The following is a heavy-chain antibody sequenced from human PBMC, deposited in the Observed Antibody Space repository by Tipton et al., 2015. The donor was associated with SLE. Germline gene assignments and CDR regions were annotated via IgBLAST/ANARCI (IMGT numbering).Heavy chain of an antibody. D-gene: IGHD6-6*01. CDR3: ARDGGGSSSWYFDL. J-gene: IGHJ2*01. Sequence: TLSLTCAVDGGSFSGYYWSWIRQPAGKGLEWIGRIYTSGSTNYNPSLKSRVTISVDTSKNQFSLKLSSVTAAGTAVYYCARDGGGSSSWYFDLWGRGTLVTVSS. V-gene: IGHV4-4*07. CDR1: GGSFSGYY. CDR2: IYTSGST.